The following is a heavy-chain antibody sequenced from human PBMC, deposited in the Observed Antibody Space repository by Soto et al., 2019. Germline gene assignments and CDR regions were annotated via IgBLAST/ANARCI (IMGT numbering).Heavy chain of an antibody. CDR3: ARGFYGSGPFDYYYMDV. CDR2: MNPNSGNT. Sequence: GASVKVSFKASGYTFTSYDINWVRQATGQGLEWMGWMNPNSGNTGYAQKFQGRVTMTRNTSISTAYMELSSLRSEDTAVYYCARGFYGSGPFDYYYMDVWGKGTTVTVSS. J-gene: IGHJ6*03. D-gene: IGHD3-10*01. V-gene: IGHV1-8*01. CDR1: GYTFTSYD.